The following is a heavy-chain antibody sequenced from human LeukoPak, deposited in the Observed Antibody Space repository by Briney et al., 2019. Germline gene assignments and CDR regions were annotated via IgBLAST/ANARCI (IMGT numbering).Heavy chain of an antibody. V-gene: IGHV1-2*02. CDR1: GYTFTDYY. D-gene: IGHD5-24*01. J-gene: IGHJ4*02. CDR2: LKPNSGDT. CDR3: ARGRNIEMTTMSGGSDY. Sequence: GGSVKVSCKASGYTFTDYYMHWVRQAPGQGLEWMGWLKPNSGDTNTAQKFQGRVSMTRDTSISTAYMDVSDLRSDDTAVYYCARGRNIEMTTMSGGSDYWGQGTLVTVSS.